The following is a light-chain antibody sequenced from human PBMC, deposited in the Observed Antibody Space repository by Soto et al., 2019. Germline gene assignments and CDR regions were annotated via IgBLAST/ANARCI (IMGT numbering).Light chain of an antibody. CDR3: QQRYNWPPYT. J-gene: IGKJ2*01. V-gene: IGKV3-11*01. Sequence: EIVLTQSPATLSLSPGERATLSCRASQTVSSYLAWYQQKPGQAPRLLIYDATNRATGIPDRFSGSGSGTDFTLTISSLEPADVAVYYCQQRYNWPPYTFGQGTKLEIK. CDR1: QTVSSY. CDR2: DAT.